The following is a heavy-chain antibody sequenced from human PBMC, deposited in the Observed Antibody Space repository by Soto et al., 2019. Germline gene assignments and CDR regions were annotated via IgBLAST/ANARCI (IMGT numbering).Heavy chain of an antibody. CDR3: ARQKNAFLTGSYAYYGMVV. D-gene: IGHD3-9*01. CDR1: GYSFSTYW. CDR2: IYPGDSDT. V-gene: IGHV5-51*01. Sequence: AGESLKISCTCSGYSFSTYWIAWVRQMPGKGLEWMGIIYPGDSDTRYSPSFQGQVTISADKSSSTAYLQLSSLKASDTAMYYCARQKNAFLTGSYAYYGMVVWGQGTTVTVSS. J-gene: IGHJ6*02.